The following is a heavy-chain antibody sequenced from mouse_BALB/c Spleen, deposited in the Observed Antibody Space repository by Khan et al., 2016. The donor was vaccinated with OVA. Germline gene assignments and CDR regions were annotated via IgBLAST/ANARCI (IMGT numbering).Heavy chain of an antibody. CDR3: ARSYYRSDGYYAMDY. J-gene: IGHJ4*01. Sequence: VQLQESGPGLVAPSQSLSITCTVSGFSLSRYNIHWVRQPPGKGLEWLGMIWGGGGTDYNSTLKSRLSISKDNSKSQVFLKMNSLQTDDSAMYYCARSYYRSDGYYAMDYWCQGTSVTVSS. D-gene: IGHD2-14*01. CDR1: GFSLSRYN. V-gene: IGHV2-6-4*01. CDR2: IWGGGGT.